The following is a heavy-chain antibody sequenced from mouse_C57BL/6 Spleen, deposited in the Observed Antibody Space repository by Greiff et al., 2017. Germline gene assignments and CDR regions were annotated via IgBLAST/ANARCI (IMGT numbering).Heavy chain of an antibody. CDR2: ISSGSSTI. V-gene: IGHV5-17*01. CDR1: GFTFSDYG. CDR3: ARGDGYYEGYFDV. J-gene: IGHJ1*03. Sequence: EVQVVESGGGLVKPGGSLKLSCAASGFTFSDYGMHWVRQAPEKGLEWVAYISSGSSTIYYADTVKGRFTISRDNAKNTLFLQMTSLRSEDTAMYYCARGDGYYEGYFDVWGTGTTVTVSS. D-gene: IGHD2-3*01.